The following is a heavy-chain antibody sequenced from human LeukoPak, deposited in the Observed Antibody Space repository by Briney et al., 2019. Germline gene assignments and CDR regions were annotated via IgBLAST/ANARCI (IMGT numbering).Heavy chain of an antibody. CDR3: ASSTTAYDFWSGYYNYFDY. CDR2: ISSSGSTI. D-gene: IGHD3-3*01. Sequence: GGSLRLSXAASGFTFSSYEMNWVRQDPGKGLEGVSYISSSGSTIYYADSVKGRFTISRDNAKNSLYLQMNSLRAEDTAVYYCASSTTAYDFWSGYYNYFDYWGQGTLVTVSS. J-gene: IGHJ4*02. CDR1: GFTFSSYE. V-gene: IGHV3-48*03.